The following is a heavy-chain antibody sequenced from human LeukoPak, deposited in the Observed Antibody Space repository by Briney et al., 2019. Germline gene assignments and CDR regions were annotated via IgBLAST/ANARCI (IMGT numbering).Heavy chain of an antibody. D-gene: IGHD3-22*01. V-gene: IGHV3-74*01. Sequence: GGSLRLSCAASGLTFSYYWMHWVRQAPGKGLVWVSRIYADGSSATYADSVKGRFTISRDNSKNTLYLQMNSLRAEDTAVYYCAKVGDYYDSSGYYPFDYWGQGTLVTVSS. CDR3: AKVGDYYDSSGYYPFDY. CDR2: IYADGSSA. J-gene: IGHJ4*02. CDR1: GLTFSYYW.